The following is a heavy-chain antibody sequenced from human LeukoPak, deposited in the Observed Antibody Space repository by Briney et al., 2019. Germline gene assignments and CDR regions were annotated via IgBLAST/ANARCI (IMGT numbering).Heavy chain of an antibody. CDR1: GGSISSYY. CDR2: IYYSGST. V-gene: IGHV4-59*01. J-gene: IGHJ6*02. D-gene: IGHD3-10*01. CDR3: ARDEGHYGSAHGMDV. Sequence: SETLSLTCTVSGGSISSYYWSWIRQPPGKGLEWVGYIYYSGSTNYNPSLKSRVTISVDTSKNQFSLKLSSVTAADTAVYYCARDEGHYGSAHGMDVWGQGTTVTVSS.